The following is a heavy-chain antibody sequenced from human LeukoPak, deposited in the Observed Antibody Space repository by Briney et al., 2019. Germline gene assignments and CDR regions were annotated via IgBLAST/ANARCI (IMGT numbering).Heavy chain of an antibody. CDR1: GFTFSSYS. CDR2: ISSSSSYI. D-gene: IGHD1-26*01. Sequence: PGGSLRLSCAASGFTFSSYSMNWVRQAPGKGLEWVSSISSSSSYIYYADSVKGRFTISRDNAKNSLYLQMNSLRAEDTAVYYCARRSGATTFRGGAGLDYWGQGTLVTVSS. J-gene: IGHJ4*02. CDR3: ARRSGATTFRGGAGLDY. V-gene: IGHV3-21*01.